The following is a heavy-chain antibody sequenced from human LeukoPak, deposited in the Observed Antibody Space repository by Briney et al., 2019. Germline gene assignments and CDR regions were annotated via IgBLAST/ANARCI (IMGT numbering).Heavy chain of an antibody. CDR3: AKLEQTFDFHY. J-gene: IGHJ4*02. V-gene: IGHV1-2*02. CDR2: INPKSGGA. D-gene: IGHD1/OR15-1a*01. Sequence: ASVKVSCKASGYTFTDYYMHWVRQAPGQGLEWMGWINPKSGGANYAQKFQGRVTMTRDTSISTAFMELSRLKSDDTAVYYCAKLEQTFDFHYWGQGTLVTVSS. CDR1: GYTFTDYY.